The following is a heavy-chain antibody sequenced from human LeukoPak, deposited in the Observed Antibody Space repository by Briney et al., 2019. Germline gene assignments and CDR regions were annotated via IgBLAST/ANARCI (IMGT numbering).Heavy chain of an antibody. Sequence: GGSLRLSCAASGFTFSNYWMHWVRQAPGKGLVWVSRINSDGSITNYADSVKGRFTISRDNAKNTPFLQMNSLRAEDTAVYYCSAATGTHDFWGQGTLVTVSS. V-gene: IGHV3-74*01. D-gene: IGHD6-13*01. CDR3: SAATGTHDF. CDR1: GFTFSNYW. CDR2: INSDGSIT. J-gene: IGHJ4*02.